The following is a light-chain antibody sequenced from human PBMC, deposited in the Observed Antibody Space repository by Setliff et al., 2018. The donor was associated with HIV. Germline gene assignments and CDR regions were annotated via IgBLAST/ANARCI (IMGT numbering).Light chain of an antibody. CDR3: CSYAGTSTFYV. CDR1: SSDVGAYKY. V-gene: IGLV2-11*01. J-gene: IGLJ1*01. Sequence: QSALTQPRSVSGSPGQSVTISCTGTSSDVGAYKYVSWYQQLPGKAPKLIIYDVDKRPSGVPYRVSGSKTDNTASLTISGLQGEDEADHYCCSYAGTSTFYVFGTGTKVT. CDR2: DVD.